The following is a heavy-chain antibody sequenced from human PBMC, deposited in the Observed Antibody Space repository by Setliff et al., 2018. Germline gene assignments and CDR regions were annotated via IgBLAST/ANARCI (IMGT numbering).Heavy chain of an antibody. D-gene: IGHD6-13*01. CDR3: TCTEDYSAEYFYLDV. Sequence: GESLTLSCTVSESSFGDFAMSWFRQAPGEGLKWVGFIRGRAYAGTTQYSASVEDRFTISRDDSKGTAYLQLDGLKTEDSAVYYCTCTEDYSAEYFYLDVWGKGTTVTVSS. V-gene: IGHV3-49*03. CDR2: IRGRAYAGTT. CDR1: ESSFGDFA. J-gene: IGHJ6*03.